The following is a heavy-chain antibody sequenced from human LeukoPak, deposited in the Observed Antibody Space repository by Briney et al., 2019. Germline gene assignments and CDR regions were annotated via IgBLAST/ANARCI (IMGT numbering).Heavy chain of an antibody. J-gene: IGHJ6*02. CDR1: GGSISSYY. CDR3: ARERRDCSSTSCYYGMDV. CDR2: IYTSGST. D-gene: IGHD2-2*01. V-gene: IGHV4-4*07. Sequence: SETLSLTCTVSGGSISSYYWSWIRQPAGKGLEWIGRIYTSGSTNYNPSLKSRVTMSVDTSKNQSSLKLSSVTAADTAVYYCARERRDCSSTSCYYGMDVWGQGTTVTVSS.